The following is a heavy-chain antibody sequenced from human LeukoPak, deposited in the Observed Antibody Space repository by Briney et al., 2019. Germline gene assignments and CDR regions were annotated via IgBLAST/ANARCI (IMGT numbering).Heavy chain of an antibody. CDR2: IWYDGSNK. J-gene: IGHJ6*03. D-gene: IGHD3-10*01. Sequence: GGSLRLSCAASGFTFSSYGMHWVRQAPGKGLEGVAVIWYDGSNKYYADSVKGRFTISRDNSKNTLYLQMNSLRAEDTAVYYCACYYGSGSYTQGYYYYYYMDVWGKGTTVTVSS. CDR1: GFTFSSYG. V-gene: IGHV3-33*01. CDR3: ACYYGSGSYTQGYYYYYYMDV.